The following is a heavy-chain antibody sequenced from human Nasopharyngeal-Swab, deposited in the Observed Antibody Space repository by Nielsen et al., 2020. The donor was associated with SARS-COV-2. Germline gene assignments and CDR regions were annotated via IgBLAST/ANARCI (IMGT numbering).Heavy chain of an antibody. CDR2: ISAYNGNT. V-gene: IGHV1-18*01. D-gene: IGHD3-3*01. CDR1: GYTFTSYG. Sequence: ASLKVSCTASGYTFTSYGISWVRQAPGQGLEWMGWISAYNGNTNYAQKLQGRVTMTTDTSPRTAYMELRSLRSDDTAVYYCARVELYDFWSGYYLFDYWGQGTLVTVSS. J-gene: IGHJ4*02. CDR3: ARVELYDFWSGYYLFDY.